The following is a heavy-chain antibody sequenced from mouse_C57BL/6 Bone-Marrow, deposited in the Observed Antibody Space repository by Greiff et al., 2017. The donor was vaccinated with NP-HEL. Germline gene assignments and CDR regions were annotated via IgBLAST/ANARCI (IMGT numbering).Heavy chain of an antibody. J-gene: IGHJ3*01. CDR3: AGPYDYDVAWFAY. CDR1: GFTFSSYG. D-gene: IGHD2-4*01. CDR2: ISSGGSYT. V-gene: IGHV5-6*01. Sequence: EVKLMESGGDLVKPGGSLKLSCAASGFTFSSYGMSWVRQTPDKRLEWVATISSGGSYTYYPDSVKGRFTISRDNAKNTQYLQMSSLKSEDTAMYYCAGPYDYDVAWFAYWGQGTLVTVSA.